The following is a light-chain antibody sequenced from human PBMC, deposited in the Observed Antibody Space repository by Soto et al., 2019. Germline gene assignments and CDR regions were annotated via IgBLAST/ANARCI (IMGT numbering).Light chain of an antibody. V-gene: IGKV3-20*01. CDR3: QQYGSSSWT. CDR1: QSVSSSY. CDR2: GAS. J-gene: IGKJ1*01. Sequence: EIVLTHSPGTLSLSPCERATLSFSASQSVSSSYLAWYQQKPGQAPRLLIYGASSRATGIPDRFSGSGSGTDFTLTISRLEPEDFAVYYCQQYGSSSWTFGQGTKVDIK.